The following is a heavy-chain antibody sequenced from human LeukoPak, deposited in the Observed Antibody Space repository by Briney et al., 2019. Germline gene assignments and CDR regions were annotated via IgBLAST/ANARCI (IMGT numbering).Heavy chain of an antibody. CDR3: ARVFMVRGGAHFDY. D-gene: IGHD3-10*01. Sequence: GASVKVSCKASSYTFTSYGISWVRQAPGQGLEWMGWISAYNGNTNYAQKLQGRVTMTTDTSTSTAYMELRSLRSDDTAVYYCARVFMVRGGAHFDYWGQGTLVTVSS. CDR1: SYTFTSYG. CDR2: ISAYNGNT. V-gene: IGHV1-18*01. J-gene: IGHJ4*02.